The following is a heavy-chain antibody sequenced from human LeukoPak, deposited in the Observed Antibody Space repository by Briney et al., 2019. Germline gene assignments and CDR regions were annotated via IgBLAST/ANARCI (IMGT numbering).Heavy chain of an antibody. D-gene: IGHD3-10*01. CDR3: GRGRSSMVRGYYYYYMDV. CDR2: INHSGST. Sequence: SETLSLTCAVYGGSFSGYYWSWIRQPPGQGLEWIGEINHSGSTNYDPSLKSRVTISVDTSKNQFSLKLSSVTAADTAVYYCGRGRSSMVRGYYYYYMDVWGKGTTVTISS. J-gene: IGHJ6*03. CDR1: GGSFSGYY. V-gene: IGHV4-34*01.